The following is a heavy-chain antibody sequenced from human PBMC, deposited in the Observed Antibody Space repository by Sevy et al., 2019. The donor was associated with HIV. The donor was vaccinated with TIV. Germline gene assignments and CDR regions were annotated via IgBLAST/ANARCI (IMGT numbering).Heavy chain of an antibody. V-gene: IGHV4-59*01. CDR1: GDSISSYF. CDR3: ARDSTTRPRVLDY. J-gene: IGHJ4*02. Sequence: SETLSLTCSVSGDSISSYFWTWVRQSPGKGLEWIGNVYFTGNTDYSPSLKSRVTLSLDTSKSQFSLTLKSVTAADTAIYFCARDSTTRPRVLDYWGQGTLVTFSS. CDR2: VYFTGNT. D-gene: IGHD1-1*01.